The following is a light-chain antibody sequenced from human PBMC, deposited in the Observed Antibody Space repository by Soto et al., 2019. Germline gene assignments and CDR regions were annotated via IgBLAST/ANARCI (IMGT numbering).Light chain of an antibody. CDR3: QKYTSAPRT. V-gene: IGKV1-27*01. Sequence: DIQMTQSPSSLAASVGDRVTITCRASQGIIDYLAWYQQKPGKAPKLLIYAASTLQSGVPSRFSGSGAGTDFTLTITSLQPEDVATYYCQKYTSAPRTFGQGTKVEIK. CDR1: QGIIDY. J-gene: IGKJ1*01. CDR2: AAS.